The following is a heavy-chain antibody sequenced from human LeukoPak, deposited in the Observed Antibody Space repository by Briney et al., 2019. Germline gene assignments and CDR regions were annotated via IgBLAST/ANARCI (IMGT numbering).Heavy chain of an antibody. J-gene: IGHJ2*01. CDR3: ARAKPADFDL. V-gene: IGHV3-48*01. CDR1: GFTFSSYS. Sequence: PGGSLRLSCAASGFTFSSYSMNWGRQAPGKGLEWVSYISSSSSTIYYADSVKGRFTISRDNAKNSLYLQMNNLRAEDTAVYHCARAKPADFDLWGRGTLVTVSS. CDR2: ISSSSSTI.